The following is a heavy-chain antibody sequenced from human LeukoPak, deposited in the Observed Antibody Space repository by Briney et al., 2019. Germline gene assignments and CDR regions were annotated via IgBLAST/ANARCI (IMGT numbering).Heavy chain of an antibody. V-gene: IGHV4-34*01. D-gene: IGHD3-9*01. CDR3: ARQRYFGNNWFDP. CDR2: INRSGST. Sequence: KPSETLSLTCAVYGGSFSGYYWSWIRQPPGKGLEWIGEINRSGSTNYNPSLKSRVTISVDTSKNQFSLKLSSVTAADTAVYYCARQRYFGNNWFDPWGQGTLVTVSS. J-gene: IGHJ5*02. CDR1: GGSFSGYY.